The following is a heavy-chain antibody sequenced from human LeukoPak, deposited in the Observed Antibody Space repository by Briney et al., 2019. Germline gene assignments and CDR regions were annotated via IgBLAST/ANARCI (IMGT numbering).Heavy chain of an antibody. CDR2: INPSGGST. D-gene: IGHD3-22*01. Sequence: GASVKVSCKASGYTFTSYYMHGVRQAPGQGLEWMGIINPSGGSTTYAQKFQGRVTMTRDTSTSTVYMELSSLRSEDTAVYYCARGGTDYYDSSGYSGYWGQGTLVTVSS. J-gene: IGHJ4*02. CDR1: GYTFTSYY. CDR3: ARGGTDYYDSSGYSGY. V-gene: IGHV1-46*01.